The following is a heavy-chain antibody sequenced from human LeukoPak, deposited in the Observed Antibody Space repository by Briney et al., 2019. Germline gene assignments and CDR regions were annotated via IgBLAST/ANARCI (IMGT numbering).Heavy chain of an antibody. CDR2: INHSGST. Sequence: SETLSLACAVYGGSFSGYYWSWIRQPPGKGLEWIGEINHSGSTNYNPSLKSRVTISVDASKNQFSLKLSSVTAADTAVYYCARGPGQQLVPYYFDYWGQGTLVTVSS. CDR3: ARGPGQQLVPYYFDY. V-gene: IGHV4-34*01. D-gene: IGHD6-13*01. CDR1: GGSFSGYY. J-gene: IGHJ4*02.